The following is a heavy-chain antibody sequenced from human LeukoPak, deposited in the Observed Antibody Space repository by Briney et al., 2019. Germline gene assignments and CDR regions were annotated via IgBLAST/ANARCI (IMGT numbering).Heavy chain of an antibody. CDR1: GGSISSSSYY. CDR3: ARDSISPFYSSSSLRWFDP. Sequence: SETLSLTCTVSGGSISSSSYYWGWIRQPPGKGLEWIGSIYYSGSTYYNPSLKSRVTISVDTSKNQFSLKLSSVTAADTAVYYCARDSISPFYSSSSLRWFDPWGQGTLVTVSS. D-gene: IGHD6-6*01. J-gene: IGHJ5*02. V-gene: IGHV4-39*07. CDR2: IYYSGST.